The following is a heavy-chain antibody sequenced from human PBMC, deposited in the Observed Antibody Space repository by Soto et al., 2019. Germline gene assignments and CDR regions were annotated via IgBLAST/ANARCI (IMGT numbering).Heavy chain of an antibody. J-gene: IGHJ6*02. D-gene: IGHD3-9*01. V-gene: IGHV3-30-3*01. Sequence: QVQLVESGGGVVQPGRSLRLSCAASGFTFSSYAMHWVRQAPGKGLEWVAVISYDGSNKYYADSVKGRFTISRDNSKNTLYLQMNSLRAEDTAVYYCARAGAPIYDTLTGYPRYYGMDVWGQGTTVTVSS. CDR1: GFTFSSYA. CDR2: ISYDGSNK. CDR3: ARAGAPIYDTLTGYPRYYGMDV.